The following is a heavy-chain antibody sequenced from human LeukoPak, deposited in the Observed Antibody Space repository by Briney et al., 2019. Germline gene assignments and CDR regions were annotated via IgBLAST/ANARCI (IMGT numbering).Heavy chain of an antibody. CDR2: IKSKTDGGAT. J-gene: IGHJ4*02. V-gene: IGHV3-15*01. D-gene: IGHD1-14*01. CDR3: TTDRGITTKLLFDS. CDR1: GFPFSQAW. Sequence: GGSLRLSCAASGFPFSQAWMSWVRQVPGKGLECVGRIKSKTDGGATDYPAPVSGRFTISRDDSRNTVYLQLRSLKTEDTAVYFCTTDRGITTKLLFDSRGQGTPVTVSS.